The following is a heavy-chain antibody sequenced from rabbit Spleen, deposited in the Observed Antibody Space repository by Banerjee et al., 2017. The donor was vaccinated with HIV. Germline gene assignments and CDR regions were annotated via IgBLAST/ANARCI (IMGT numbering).Heavy chain of an antibody. V-gene: IGHV1S45*01. CDR2: IYSGGSANT. D-gene: IGHD3-3*01. CDR3: ARDPYDVRGVPSL. Sequence: QEQLVESGGGLVQPEGSLTLTCKASGFDLSSYGVSWVRQAPGKGLEWIACIYSGGSANTYYASWAKGRFTISKTSSTTVTLQVTSLTAADTATYFCARDPYDVRGVPSLWGQGTLVTVS. J-gene: IGHJ3*01. CDR1: GFDLSSYG.